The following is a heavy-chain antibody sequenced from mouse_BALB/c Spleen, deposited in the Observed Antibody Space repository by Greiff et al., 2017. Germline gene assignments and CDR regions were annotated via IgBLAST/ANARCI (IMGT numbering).Heavy chain of an antibody. CDR1: GYAFTNYL. CDR3: ARLLRSYFDY. V-gene: IGHV1-54*01. CDR2: INPGSGGT. D-gene: IGHD1-1*01. Sequence: QVQLQQSGAELVRPGTSVKVSCKASGYAFTNYLIEWVKQRPGQGLEWIGVINPGSGGTNYNEKFKGKATLTADKSSSTAYMQLSSLPSDDSAVYFCARLLRSYFDYWGQGTTLTVSS. J-gene: IGHJ2*01.